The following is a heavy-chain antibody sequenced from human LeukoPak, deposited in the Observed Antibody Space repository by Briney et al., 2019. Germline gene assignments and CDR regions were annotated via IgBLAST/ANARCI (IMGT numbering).Heavy chain of an antibody. CDR2: IIPILGIA. CDR3: ARVVPAATDAFDI. CDR1: GGTFSSYA. Sequence: SVKVSCKASGGTFSSYAISWVRQAPGQGLEWMGRIIPILGIANYAQKFQGRVTIIADKSTSTAYMELSSLRSEDTAVYYCARVVPAATDAFDIWGQGTMVTVSS. D-gene: IGHD2-2*01. V-gene: IGHV1-69*04. J-gene: IGHJ3*02.